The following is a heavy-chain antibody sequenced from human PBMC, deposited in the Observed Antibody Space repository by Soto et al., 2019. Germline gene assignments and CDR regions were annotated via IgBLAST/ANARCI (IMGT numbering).Heavy chain of an antibody. Sequence: GGSLRLSCAVSGFTFSCYSFNWVRQAPGKGLEWVALIWAHGTDKYYADSVKGRFTVSRDTSTNTVYLQMNSLRAEDTARYYCGKDIRSGSIDYWGQGTLVTVSS. CDR3: GKDIRSGSIDY. CDR1: GFTFSCYS. CDR2: IWAHGTDK. V-gene: IGHV3-33*06. J-gene: IGHJ4*02. D-gene: IGHD1-1*01.